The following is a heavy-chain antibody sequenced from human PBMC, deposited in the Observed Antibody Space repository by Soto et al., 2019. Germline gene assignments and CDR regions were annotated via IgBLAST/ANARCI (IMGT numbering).Heavy chain of an antibody. CDR1: GYTLTELS. CDR3: ATDSRMVRGILIRYYYGMDV. Sequence: ASVKVSCKVSGYTLTELSMHWVRQAPGKGLEWMGGFDPEDGETIYAQRFQGRVTVTEDTSTDTAYMELSSLRSEDTAVYYCATDSRMVRGILIRYYYGMDVWGQGTTVTVSS. CDR2: FDPEDGET. V-gene: IGHV1-24*01. D-gene: IGHD3-10*01. J-gene: IGHJ6*02.